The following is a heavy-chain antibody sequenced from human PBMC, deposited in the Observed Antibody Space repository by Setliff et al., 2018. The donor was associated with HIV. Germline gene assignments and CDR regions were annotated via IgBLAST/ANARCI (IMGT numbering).Heavy chain of an antibody. CDR1: GFTFGEYP. J-gene: IGHJ4*02. V-gene: IGHV3-49*03. Sequence: PGGSLRLSCATSGFTFGEYPMGWFRQAPGKGLEWVSFIRTKNYRGTTEYAASVEGRFTISRDDSKTIAYLQMNSLTTEDTAVYFCTRDRRGSNSWSGYNGGFDYWGQGTLVTVSS. D-gene: IGHD3-3*01. CDR3: TRDRRGSNSWSGYNGGFDY. CDR2: IRTKNYRGTT.